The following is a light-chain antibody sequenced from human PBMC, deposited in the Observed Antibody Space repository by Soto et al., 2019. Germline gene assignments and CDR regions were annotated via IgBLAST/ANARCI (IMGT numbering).Light chain of an antibody. V-gene: IGKV3-11*01. Sequence: IVLTQSPATLSLSPGERATLSCRASQSISSHLAWYQQKPGQAPRLLMYDASNRATDIPARFSGSGSGTDFTLTISRLEPEDFAVYYCQQRPTWPLTFGGGTKVEIK. CDR3: QQRPTWPLT. J-gene: IGKJ4*01. CDR2: DAS. CDR1: QSISSH.